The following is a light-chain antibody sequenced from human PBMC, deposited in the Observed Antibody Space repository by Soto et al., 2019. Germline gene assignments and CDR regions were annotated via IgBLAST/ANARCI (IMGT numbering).Light chain of an antibody. CDR3: TSYTRSGLYG. CDR1: SSDIGGSTY. CDR2: DVN. Sequence: QSVLTQPASVSGSPGQSITVSCTGTSSDIGGSTYVSWYQQHPGKAPRLIIYDVNNRPSGVAARFSASKSGNTASLTISGLQAEDEADYYCTSYTRSGLYGFGTGTKVTVL. J-gene: IGLJ1*01. V-gene: IGLV2-14*01.